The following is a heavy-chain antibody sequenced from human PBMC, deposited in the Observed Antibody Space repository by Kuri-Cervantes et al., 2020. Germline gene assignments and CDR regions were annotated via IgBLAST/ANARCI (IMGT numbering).Heavy chain of an antibody. D-gene: IGHD3-16*01. CDR2: IIHLYATT. Sequence: ASVKISCKVSGYTLSKLYMHWVRQAPGQGLEWMGGIIHLYATTNYAQKFQDRVTITIDESTTTDYMKLRSLRSEDTALYYCAKQGGVDYVSFGFDIWGQGTLVTVSS. CDR3: AKQGGVDYVSFGFDI. V-gene: IGHV1-24*01. CDR1: GYTLSKLY. J-gene: IGHJ3*02.